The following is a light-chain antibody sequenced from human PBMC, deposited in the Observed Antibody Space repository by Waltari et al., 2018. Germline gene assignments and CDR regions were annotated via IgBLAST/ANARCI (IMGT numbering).Light chain of an antibody. CDR3: QKYHSAPWT. Sequence: IQLTQFPSSLSAAVGDRVTIICRASQDIGNELGWYQQKPGIAPKPLIYAASTLQSGVPSRFSGRGFGTDFTLTISGLQPEDVATYYCQKYHSAPWTFGQGTKVEIK. CDR2: AAS. CDR1: QDIGNE. V-gene: IGKV1-27*01. J-gene: IGKJ1*01.